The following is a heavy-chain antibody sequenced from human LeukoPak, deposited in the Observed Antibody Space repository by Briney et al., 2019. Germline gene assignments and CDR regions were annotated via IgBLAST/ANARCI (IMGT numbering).Heavy chain of an antibody. CDR3: ARQPPLGYCSRTSCYGLTTKLGFDY. J-gene: IGHJ4*02. CDR2: ISSSSSTI. D-gene: IGHD2-2*01. V-gene: IGHV3-48*01. Sequence: GGSLRLSCAASGFTFSSYSMNWVRQAPGKGLEGVSYISSSSSTIYYADSVKGRFTISRDNAKNSLYLQMNSLRAEDTAVYYCARQPPLGYCSRTSCYGLTTKLGFDYWGQGTLVTVSS. CDR1: GFTFSSYS.